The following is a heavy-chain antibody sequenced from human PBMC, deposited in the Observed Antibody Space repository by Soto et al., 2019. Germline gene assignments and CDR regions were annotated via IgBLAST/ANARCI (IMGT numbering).Heavy chain of an antibody. J-gene: IGHJ6*03. CDR2: IHSGNSA. V-gene: IGHV3-53*04. Sequence: EMQLVESGGGLVNPGGSLRLSCAASGLIVNNNCMNWVRQAPGKGLEWVSVIHSGNSASYADSVMGRFTISRHNSKNMVYLQMNSLRAEDTAVYYCARDPGYCSGGICYRYMDVWGKGTTVTVSS. CDR3: ARDPGYCSGGICYRYMDV. CDR1: GLIVNNNC. D-gene: IGHD2-15*01.